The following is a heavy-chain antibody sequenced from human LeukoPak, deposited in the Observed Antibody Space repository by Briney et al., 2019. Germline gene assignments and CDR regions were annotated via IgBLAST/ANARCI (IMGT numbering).Heavy chain of an antibody. D-gene: IGHD2-2*01. V-gene: IGHV4-34*01. CDR1: GGSLSGYY. J-gene: IGHJ4*02. Sequence: SETLSLTCAVYGGSLSGYYWSWIRQPPGKGLEWIGEINHSGSTNYNPSLKSRVTISVDTSKNQFSLKLSSVTAADTAVYYCASGEGEDIVVVPAARFDYWGQGTLVTVSS. CDR3: ASGEGEDIVVVPAARFDY. CDR2: INHSGST.